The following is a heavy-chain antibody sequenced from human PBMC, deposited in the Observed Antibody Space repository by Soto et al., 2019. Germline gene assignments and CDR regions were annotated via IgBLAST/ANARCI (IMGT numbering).Heavy chain of an antibody. CDR3: ARDQAYCSGGSCYPGGLDY. CDR1: GFTFSSYS. J-gene: IGHJ4*02. D-gene: IGHD2-15*01. Sequence: AGGSLRLSCAASGFTFSSYSMNWVRQAPGKGLEWVSYISSSSSTIYYADSVKGRFTISRDNAKNSLYLQMNSLRDEDTAVYYCARDQAYCSGGSCYPGGLDYWGQGTLVTVSS. CDR2: ISSSSSTI. V-gene: IGHV3-48*02.